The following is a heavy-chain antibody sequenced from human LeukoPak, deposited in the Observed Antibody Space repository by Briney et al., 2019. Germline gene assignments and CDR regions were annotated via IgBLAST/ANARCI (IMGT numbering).Heavy chain of an antibody. J-gene: IGHJ5*02. D-gene: IGHD3-22*01. CDR2: INHSGST. CDR3: AREGYYYDSTTLGFDP. Sequence: PGGSLRLSCAASGFTFSSAWMTWVRQPPGKGLEWIGEINHSGSTNYNPSLKSRVTISVDTSKNQFSLKLSSVTAADTAVYYCAREGYYYDSTTLGFDPWGQGTLVTVSS. CDR1: GFTFSSAW. V-gene: IGHV4-34*01.